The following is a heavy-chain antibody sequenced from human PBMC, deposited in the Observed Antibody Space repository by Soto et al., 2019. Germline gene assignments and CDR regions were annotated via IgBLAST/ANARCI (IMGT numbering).Heavy chain of an antibody. CDR2: IYWDDDK. D-gene: IGHD6-19*01. Sequence: QTLXXTCXXSGFSLSXXGVGXGXXXXXPGKALEWLALIYWDDDKRYSPSLKSRLTXXKAXXXXXXXXTMTNMDPVDTATYYCARLVDAFDIWGQGTMVTVSS. V-gene: IGHV2-5*02. CDR1: GFSLSXXGVG. CDR3: ARLVDAFDI. J-gene: IGHJ3*02.